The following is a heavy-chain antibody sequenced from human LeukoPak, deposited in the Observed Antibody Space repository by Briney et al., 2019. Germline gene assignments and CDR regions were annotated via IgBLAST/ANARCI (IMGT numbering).Heavy chain of an antibody. D-gene: IGHD2-2*03. V-gene: IGHV3-23*01. J-gene: IGHJ4*02. CDR2: IGGSGTRT. CDR1: GFTFTTYG. CDR3: AKDSHWILFDD. Sequence: PRGSLRLSCSASGFTFTTYGMNWVRQAPGKVLEWVSGIGGSGTRTYYADSVKGRFTISRDNSKNTLYLQMNSLRDEDTAVYYCAKDSHWILFDDWGQGTLVTVSS.